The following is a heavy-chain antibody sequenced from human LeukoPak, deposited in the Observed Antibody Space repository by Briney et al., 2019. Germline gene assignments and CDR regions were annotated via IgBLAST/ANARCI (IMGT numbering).Heavy chain of an antibody. D-gene: IGHD4-23*01. CDR2: IRSTSNTI. J-gene: IGHJ4*02. CDR3: ARDFGRWFIDY. Sequence: PGGSLRLSCAASGFAFSSYEMNWVRQAPGKGLEWVSYIRSTSNTIYYADSVKGRFTISRDNAKNSLYLQMNSPRAEDTAVYYCARDFGRWFIDYWGQGTLVTVSS. CDR1: GFAFSSYE. V-gene: IGHV3-48*03.